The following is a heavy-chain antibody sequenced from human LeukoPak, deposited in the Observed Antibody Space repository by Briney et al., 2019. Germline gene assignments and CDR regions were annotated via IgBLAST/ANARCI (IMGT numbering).Heavy chain of an antibody. V-gene: IGHV4-59*01. D-gene: IGHD2-15*01. CDR1: GGSISSYY. CDR3: ARDAGCSGGSCYSALDY. CDR2: IYYSGST. J-gene: IGHJ4*02. Sequence: PSETLSLTCTVSGGSISSYYWSWIRKPPGKGLEWIGYIYYSGSTNYNPSLKSRVTISVDTSKNQFSLKLSSVTAADTAVYYCARDAGCSGGSCYSALDYWGQGTLVTVSS.